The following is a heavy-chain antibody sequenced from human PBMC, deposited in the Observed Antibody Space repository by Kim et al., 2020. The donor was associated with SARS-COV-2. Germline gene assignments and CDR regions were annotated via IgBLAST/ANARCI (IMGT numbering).Heavy chain of an antibody. CDR3: ARGSLELRGGGWFDP. V-gene: IGHV4-34*01. D-gene: IGHD1-7*01. Sequence: SETLSLTCAVYGGSFSGYYWSWIRQPPGKGLEWIGEINHSGSTNYNPSLKSRVTISVDTSKKQFSLKLSSVTAADTAVYYCARGSLELRGGGWFDPWGQGTLVTVSS. CDR2: INHSGST. J-gene: IGHJ5*02. CDR1: GGSFSGYY.